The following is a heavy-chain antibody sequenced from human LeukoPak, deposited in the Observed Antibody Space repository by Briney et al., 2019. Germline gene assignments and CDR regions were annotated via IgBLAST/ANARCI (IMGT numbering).Heavy chain of an antibody. CDR3: ARAKKTIIVVVVAALDY. Sequence: GGSLRLSCAASGFTFSSYEMNWVRQAPGKGLEWVSYISSSGSTIYYAGSVKGRFTISRDNAKNSLYLQMNSLRAEDTAVYYCARAKKTIIVVVVAALDYWGQGTLVTVSS. CDR1: GFTFSSYE. D-gene: IGHD2-15*01. CDR2: ISSSGSTI. V-gene: IGHV3-48*03. J-gene: IGHJ4*02.